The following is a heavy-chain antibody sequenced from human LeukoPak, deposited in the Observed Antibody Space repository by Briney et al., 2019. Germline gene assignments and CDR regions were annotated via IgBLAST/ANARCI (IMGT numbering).Heavy chain of an antibody. CDR3: ALVSEYINYVGYFHH. V-gene: IGHV2-5*01. J-gene: IGHJ1*01. Sequence: SGPTLVNPTQTLRLTCTFSGFSLSTSGVGVGWIRQPPGKALEWLALISWNDDKRYSPSLKNRLTITKDTSKNQVVLTMTNMDTVDPATYYCALVSEYINYVGYFHHWGQGTLVTVSS. CDR2: ISWNDDK. D-gene: IGHD4-11*01. CDR1: GFSLSTSGVG.